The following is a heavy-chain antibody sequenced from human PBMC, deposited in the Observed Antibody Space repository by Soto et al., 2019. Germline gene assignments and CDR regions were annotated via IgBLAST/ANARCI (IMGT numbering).Heavy chain of an antibody. V-gene: IGHV2-5*02. D-gene: IGHD3-10*01. CDR1: GFSLSTTGVG. CDR3: SQRLLDYGLGRERANYFDS. Sequence: QITLKESGPTLVRPTQTLTLTCTFSGFSLSTTGVGVGWIRQPPGKALEWLALIYWDDDKRYSPSLKSRLTITKDTSKNEVILTITNMDPVDTATYYCSQRLLDYGLGRERANYFDSWGQGTLVTVSS. J-gene: IGHJ4*02. CDR2: IYWDDDK.